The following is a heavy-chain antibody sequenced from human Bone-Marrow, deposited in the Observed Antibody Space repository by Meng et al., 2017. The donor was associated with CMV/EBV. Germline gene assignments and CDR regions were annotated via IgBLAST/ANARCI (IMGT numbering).Heavy chain of an antibody. CDR2: ISYDGSNK. CDR1: GFTFSSYA. J-gene: IGHJ6*02. V-gene: IGHV3-30-3*01. CDR3: ARVKQSSSLGPTYFMDV. D-gene: IGHD6-6*01. Sequence: GESLKISCAASGFTFSSYAMHWVRQAPGKGLEWVAVISYDGSNKYYADSVKGRFTISRDNAKNSLYLQMNSLRAEDTAVYYCARVKQSSSLGPTYFMDVWGQGTTVTVPS.